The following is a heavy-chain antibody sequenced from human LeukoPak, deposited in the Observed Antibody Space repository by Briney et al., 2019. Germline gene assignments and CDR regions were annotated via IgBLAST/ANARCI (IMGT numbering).Heavy chain of an antibody. CDR2: ISGSGGTT. CDR3: AKGGGNCGGDCFYYFDY. J-gene: IGHJ4*02. D-gene: IGHD2-21*02. Sequence: GGSLRLSCAASGFTFSSYSMTWVRQAPGKGLEWVSGISGSGGTTNYADSVKGRFTISRDNSKNTLYLQMNSLRAEDTAVYYCAKGGGNCGGDCFYYFDYWGQGTLVTVSS. V-gene: IGHV3-23*01. CDR1: GFTFSSYS.